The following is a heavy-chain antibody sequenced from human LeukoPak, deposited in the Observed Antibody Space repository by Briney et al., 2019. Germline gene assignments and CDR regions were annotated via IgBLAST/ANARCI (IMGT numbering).Heavy chain of an antibody. D-gene: IGHD3-16*02. CDR3: ARVRYDYVWGSYRSPIDY. V-gene: IGHV1-69*06. CDR2: IIPIFGTA. CDR1: GGTFSSYA. J-gene: IGHJ4*02. Sequence: SVKVSCKASGGTFSSYAISWVRQAPGQGLEWMGGIIPIFGTANYAQKFQGRVTITADKSTSTAYMELSSLRSEDTAVYYCARVRYDYVWGSYRSPIDYWGQGTLVTVSS.